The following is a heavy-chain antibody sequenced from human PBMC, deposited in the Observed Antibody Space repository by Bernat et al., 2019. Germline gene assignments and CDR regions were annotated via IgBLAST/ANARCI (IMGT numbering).Heavy chain of an antibody. CDR1: GFTFRTFN. CDR2: ISSTSSYI. CDR3: ARDSIAASATVNAFDL. V-gene: IGHV3-21*05. Sequence: EVQLVESGGGLVKPGGSLRLSCVASGFTFRTFNINWVRQAPGKGLEWISYISSTSSYIYYADSVKGRFTISRDNANSSLYLQMNSLRAEDTAVYYCARDSIAASATVNAFDLWGQGTLVTVSS. J-gene: IGHJ3*01. D-gene: IGHD2-15*01.